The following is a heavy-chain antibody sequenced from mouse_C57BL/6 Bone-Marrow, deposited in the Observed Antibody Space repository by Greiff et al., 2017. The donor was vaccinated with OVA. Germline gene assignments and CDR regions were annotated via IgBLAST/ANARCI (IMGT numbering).Heavy chain of an antibody. V-gene: IGHV1-64*01. J-gene: IGHJ3*01. Sequence: VQLQQPGAELVKPGASVKLSCKASGYTFTSYWMHWVKQRPGQGLEWIGMIHPNSGSTNYNEKFKSKATLTVDKSSSTAYMQLSSLTSEDSAVYYCAREGMGLLLWFAYWGQGTLVTVSA. CDR1: GYTFTSYW. CDR2: IHPNSGST. CDR3: AREGMGLLLWFAY. D-gene: IGHD2-3*01.